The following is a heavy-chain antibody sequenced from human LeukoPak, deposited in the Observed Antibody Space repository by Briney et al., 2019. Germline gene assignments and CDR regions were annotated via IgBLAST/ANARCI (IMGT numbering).Heavy chain of an antibody. D-gene: IGHD2-2*01. Sequence: SETLSLTCTVPGGSISSYYWSWIRQPAGKGLEFVGRTHTSGRTDYNPSLRGRLTMSLDTSQNQFSLRLTSVTAADMAVYYCARTILPAQNAGAFDIWGPGTMVTVAS. CDR2: THTSGRT. V-gene: IGHV4-4*07. CDR1: GGSISSYY. CDR3: ARTILPAQNAGAFDI. J-gene: IGHJ3*02.